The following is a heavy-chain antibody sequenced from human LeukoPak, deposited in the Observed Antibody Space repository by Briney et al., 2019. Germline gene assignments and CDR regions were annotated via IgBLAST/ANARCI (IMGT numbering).Heavy chain of an antibody. CDR1: GGSISSGSYY. CDR3: ARGVDTAMVILNFSYYYYYMDV. Sequence: SQTLSLTCTVSGGSISSGSYYWSWIRQPAGKGLEWIGRIYTSGSTNYNPSLKSRVTISVDTSKNQFSLKLSSVTAADTAVYYCARGVDTAMVILNFSYYYYYMDVWGKGTTVTVSS. D-gene: IGHD5-18*01. V-gene: IGHV4-61*02. J-gene: IGHJ6*03. CDR2: IYTSGST.